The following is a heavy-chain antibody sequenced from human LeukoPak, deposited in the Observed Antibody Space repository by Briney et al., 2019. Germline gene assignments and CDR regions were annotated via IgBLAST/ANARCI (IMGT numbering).Heavy chain of an antibody. Sequence: SETLSLTCTVSGGSIGTYSWNWIRQPPGKGLEWIGYIYYSGTTNYNPSPKSRVTISVDTSKNQFSLKPSSVTAADTAVYYCARGVYIAAAQYGYWGQGTLVTVSS. CDR3: ARGVYIAAAQYGY. D-gene: IGHD6-13*01. CDR2: IYYSGTT. J-gene: IGHJ4*02. V-gene: IGHV4-59*01. CDR1: GGSIGTYS.